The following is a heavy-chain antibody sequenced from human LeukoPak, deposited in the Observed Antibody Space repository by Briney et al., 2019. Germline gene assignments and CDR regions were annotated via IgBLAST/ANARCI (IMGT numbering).Heavy chain of an antibody. V-gene: IGHV4-4*07. J-gene: IGHJ6*02. CDR3: ARVGSSWYSPYYYYGMDV. Sequence: SETLSLTWTVSGGSISSYYWSWIRQPAGKGLEWIGRIYTSGSTNYNPSLKSRVTISVDTSKNQFSLKLSSVTAADTAVYYCARVGSSWYSPYYYYGMDVWGQGTTVTVSS. D-gene: IGHD6-13*01. CDR1: GGSISSYY. CDR2: IYTSGST.